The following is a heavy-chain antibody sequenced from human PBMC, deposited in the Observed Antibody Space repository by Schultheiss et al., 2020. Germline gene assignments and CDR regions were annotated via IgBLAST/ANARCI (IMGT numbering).Heavy chain of an antibody. CDR2: IHASGST. CDR1: GVSISSDTDY. CDR3: ARGSTTARI. V-gene: IGHV4-61*02. D-gene: IGHD6-6*01. Sequence: TLSLTCTVSGVSISSDTDYWSWIRQPAGKGLEWIGRIHASGSTNYNPSLKSRVTISVDTSKNQFSLELVSVTAADTAVYYCARGSTTARIWGQGALVTVSS. J-gene: IGHJ4*02.